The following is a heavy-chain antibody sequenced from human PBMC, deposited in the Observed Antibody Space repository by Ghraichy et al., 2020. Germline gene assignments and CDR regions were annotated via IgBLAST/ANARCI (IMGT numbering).Heavy chain of an antibody. CDR3: AREAVVTHAEYFQH. CDR1: GGSISSGGYY. J-gene: IGHJ1*01. D-gene: IGHD4-23*01. V-gene: IGHV4-31*03. Sequence: SQTLSLTCTVSGGSISSGGYYWSWIRQHPGKGLEWIGYIYYSGSTYYNPSLKSRVTISVDTSKNQFSLKLSSVTAADTAVYYCAREAVVTHAEYFQHWGQGTLVTVSS. CDR2: IYYSGST.